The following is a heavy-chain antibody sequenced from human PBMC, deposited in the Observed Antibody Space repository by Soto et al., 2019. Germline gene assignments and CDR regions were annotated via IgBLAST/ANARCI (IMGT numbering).Heavy chain of an antibody. CDR1: GFTFSSHS. D-gene: IGHD3-16*01. Sequence: EVQLVESGGGLVQPGGSLRLSCAASGFTFSSHSMNWVRRAPGKGLEWVSYISSSTRTIYYADSVKGRFTVSRDNAKNSLCRQMNSLRAEDTAVYYWARDEEMGYFDYWGQGTLVTVSS. CDR2: ISSSTRTI. V-gene: IGHV3-48*01. J-gene: IGHJ4*02. CDR3: ARDEEMGYFDY.